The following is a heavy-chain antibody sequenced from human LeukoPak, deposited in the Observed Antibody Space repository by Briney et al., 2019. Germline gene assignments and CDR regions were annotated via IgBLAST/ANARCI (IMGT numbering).Heavy chain of an antibody. D-gene: IGHD6-6*01. Sequence: GASVKVSGKASGYTFTSYDINWVRQATGQGLEWMGWMNPNSGNAGFAQKLHGRVTITRNTSISTAYMAPTSLRSQNTAVYYCATGAGTSSAYYYYYHYTDVWGKGTTVTVSS. CDR3: ATGAGTSSAYYYYYHYTDV. J-gene: IGHJ6*03. CDR2: MNPNSGNA. V-gene: IGHV1-8*03. CDR1: GYTFTSYD.